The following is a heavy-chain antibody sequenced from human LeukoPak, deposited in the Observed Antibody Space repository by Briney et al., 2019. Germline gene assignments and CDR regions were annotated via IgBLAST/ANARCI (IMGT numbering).Heavy chain of an antibody. V-gene: IGHV3-48*03. Sequence: GGSLRLSCAASGFTFSSYEMNWVRQAPGKGLEWVSYISSSGSTIYYADSVKGRFTISRDNAKNSLYLQMNSPRAEDTAVCYCAREKDYGDYYYYYYGMDVWGQGTTVTVAS. D-gene: IGHD4-17*01. CDR1: GFTFSSYE. CDR2: ISSSGSTI. CDR3: AREKDYGDYYYYYYGMDV. J-gene: IGHJ6*02.